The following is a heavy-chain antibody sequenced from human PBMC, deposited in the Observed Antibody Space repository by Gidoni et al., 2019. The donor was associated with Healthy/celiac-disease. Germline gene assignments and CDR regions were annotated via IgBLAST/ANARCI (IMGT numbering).Heavy chain of an antibody. CDR2: INHSGST. CDR1: GGSFSGYY. Sequence: QVQLQQWGAGLLKPSETLSLTCAVYGGSFSGYYWSWIRQPPGKGLEWIGEINHSGSTNYNPSLKSRVTISVDTSKNQFSLKLSSVTAADTAVYYCARRRWLQPDAFDIWGQGTMVTVSS. J-gene: IGHJ3*02. V-gene: IGHV4-34*01. D-gene: IGHD5-12*01. CDR3: ARRRWLQPDAFDI.